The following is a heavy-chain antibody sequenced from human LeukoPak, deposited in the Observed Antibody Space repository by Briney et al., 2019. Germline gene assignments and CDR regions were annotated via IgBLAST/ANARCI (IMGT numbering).Heavy chain of an antibody. Sequence: QPGGSLRLSCAASGFTFSSYAMSWVRQAPGKGLEWVSAISGSGDSTYYADSVKGRFTVSRDNSKNTLYLQMNSLRAEDTAVYYCARDLAAGEHFYFDLWGRGALVTVSS. CDR1: GFTFSSYA. D-gene: IGHD7-27*01. CDR3: ARDLAAGEHFYFDL. V-gene: IGHV3-23*01. CDR2: ISGSGDST. J-gene: IGHJ2*01.